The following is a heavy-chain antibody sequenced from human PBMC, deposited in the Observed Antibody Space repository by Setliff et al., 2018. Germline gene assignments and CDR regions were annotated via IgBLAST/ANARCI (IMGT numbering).Heavy chain of an antibody. Sequence: GGSLRLSCAASGFTFSSYAMHWVRQAPGRWLEWVAVIAYDGSNKYYADSVKGRFTIARDNSKNTLYLKMNSLRAEDTAVYYCARSRLRFLEWLLYPTGFDYWGQGTLVTVSS. CDR1: GFTFSSYA. V-gene: IGHV3-30*04. CDR2: IAYDGSNK. CDR3: ARSRLRFLEWLLYPTGFDY. J-gene: IGHJ4*02. D-gene: IGHD3-3*01.